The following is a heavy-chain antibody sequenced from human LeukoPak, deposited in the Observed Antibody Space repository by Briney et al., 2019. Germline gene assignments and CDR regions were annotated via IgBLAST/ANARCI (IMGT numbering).Heavy chain of an antibody. CDR2: ISSSSSYI. V-gene: IGHV3-21*01. D-gene: IGHD4-17*01. CDR3: ARGHDYANYMDV. J-gene: IGHJ6*03. Sequence: GGSLRLSCAASGFTFSTYSMDWVRQAPGKGLEWVSSISSSSSYIYYADSVKGRFTISKDNAKDSLYLQMNSLRAEDTAVYYCARGHDYANYMDVWGKGTTVTVSS. CDR1: GFTFSTYS.